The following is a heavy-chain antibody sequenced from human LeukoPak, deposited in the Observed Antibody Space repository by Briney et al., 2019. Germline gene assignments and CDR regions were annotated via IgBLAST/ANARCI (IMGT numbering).Heavy chain of an antibody. J-gene: IGHJ4*02. V-gene: IGHV3-7*01. CDR2: IKQDGSEK. Sequence: PGGSLRLSCAASGFTFSNYWMNWVRQAPGKGLEWVANIKQDGSEKYYVDSVKGRFTISRDNAKNSLYLQMNSLRAEDTAVYYCARDFTPGGYQLPYFDYWGQGTLVTVSS. D-gene: IGHD2-2*01. CDR1: GFTFSNYW. CDR3: ARDFTPGGYQLPYFDY.